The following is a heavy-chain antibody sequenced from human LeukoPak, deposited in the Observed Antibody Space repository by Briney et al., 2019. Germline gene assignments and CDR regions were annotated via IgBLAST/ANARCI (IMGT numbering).Heavy chain of an antibody. D-gene: IGHD5-12*01. V-gene: IGHV3-53*01. J-gene: IGHJ4*02. CDR3: ARESGYAVGDF. CDR2: IYNDCST. Sequence: GGSLRLSCAASGVTVRSNYMSWFRQAPRKGLEWAPVIYNDCSTYYADSVKGRFIISKDNSKNTLYLQMNNLRADDTAVYFCARESGYAVGDFWGQGTLVTVSS. CDR1: GVTVRSNY.